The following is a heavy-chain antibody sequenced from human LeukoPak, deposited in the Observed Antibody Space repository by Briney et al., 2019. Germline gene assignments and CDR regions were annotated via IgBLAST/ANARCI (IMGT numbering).Heavy chain of an antibody. CDR1: GYTFTSYA. J-gene: IGHJ4*02. CDR2: ISSDNGNT. Sequence: GASVKVSRKASGYTFTSYAISWVRQAPGQGLEWMGWISSDNGNTNYAQRLQGRLTMTTDTSTSTAYMELRNLRSDDTAVYFCARDYDGTRPYYFDFWGQGTLVTVSS. D-gene: IGHD3-3*01. V-gene: IGHV1-18*01. CDR3: ARDYDGTRPYYFDF.